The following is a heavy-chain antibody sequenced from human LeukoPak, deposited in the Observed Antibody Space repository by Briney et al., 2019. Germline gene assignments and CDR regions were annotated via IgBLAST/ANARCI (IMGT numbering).Heavy chain of an antibody. J-gene: IGHJ1*01. Sequence: GGSLRLSCAASGFIFSDFYMAYISPSSHGIIYADSVKGRFTISRDNAKNSLYLQMNSLRAEDTAVYYCAKRGDDSSGYYSEYFQHWGQGTLVTVSS. V-gene: IGHV3-11*04. CDR3: AKRGDDSSGYYSEYFQH. D-gene: IGHD3-22*01. CDR1: GFIFSDFY. CDR2: ISPSSHGI.